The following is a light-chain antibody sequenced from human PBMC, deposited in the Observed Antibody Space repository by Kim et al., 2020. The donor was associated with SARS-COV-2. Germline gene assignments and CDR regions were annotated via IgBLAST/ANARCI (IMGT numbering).Light chain of an antibody. J-gene: IGLJ2*01. CDR2: GKN. V-gene: IGLV3-19*01. Sequence: SSELTQDPAVSVALGQTVRITCQGDNLRSYYASWYQQKPGQAPVLVIYGKNNRPSGIPDRFSGSSSGNTASLTITGAQAEDEADYYCNSRDSSGNHVVFGGGTQLTV. CDR1: NLRSYY. CDR3: NSRDSSGNHVV.